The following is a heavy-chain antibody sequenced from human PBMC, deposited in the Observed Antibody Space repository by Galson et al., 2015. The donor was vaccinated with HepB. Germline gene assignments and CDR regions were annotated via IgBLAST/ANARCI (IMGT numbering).Heavy chain of an antibody. V-gene: IGHV3-23*01. D-gene: IGHD2-21*01. J-gene: IGHJ6*02. CDR3: AKDLATPEDSFFSYSGLDV. CDR1: GFTFSTYV. CDR2: ISTGGGTT. Sequence: SLRLSCAASGFTFSTYVMTWVRQAPGKGLEWVSSISTGGGTTYYADSVMGRATISRDNSNNTLSLQMNSLRAEDTALYYCAKDLATPEDSFFSYSGLDVWGRGTTVTVSS.